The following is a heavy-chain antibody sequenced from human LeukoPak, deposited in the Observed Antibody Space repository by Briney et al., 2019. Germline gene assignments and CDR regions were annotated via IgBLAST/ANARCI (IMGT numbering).Heavy chain of an antibody. D-gene: IGHD6-19*01. CDR1: GFTFSSYA. V-gene: IGHV3-23*01. CDR3: AKLKQWQPQRYCSEY. CDR2: FSGTSSA. J-gene: IGHJ4*02. Sequence: GGSLRLSCAASGFTFSSYAMSWVRQAPGKGLEWVSTFSGTSSAYYADSVKGRVTISRDNSRSTLYLQMNSLRAEDTAVYYCAKLKQWQPQRYCSEYWGQGALVTVAS.